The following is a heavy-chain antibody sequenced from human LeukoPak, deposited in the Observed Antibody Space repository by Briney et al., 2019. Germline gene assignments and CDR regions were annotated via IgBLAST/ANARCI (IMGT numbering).Heavy chain of an antibody. V-gene: IGHV1-69*13. J-gene: IGHJ4*02. CDR2: IIPIFGTA. CDR1: GGTFSSYA. Sequence: GASVKVSCKASGGTFSSYAISWVRQAPGQGLEWMGGIIPIFGTANYAQRFQGRVTITADESTSTAYMELSSLRSEDTAVYYCASPYPNCSSTSCYGYWGQGTLVTVSS. D-gene: IGHD2-2*01. CDR3: ASPYPNCSSTSCYGY.